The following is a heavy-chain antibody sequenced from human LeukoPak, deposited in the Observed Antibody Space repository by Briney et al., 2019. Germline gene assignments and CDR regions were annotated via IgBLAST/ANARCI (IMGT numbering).Heavy chain of an antibody. V-gene: IGHV4-59*01. CDR3: ARAGDGYNYGGDFDY. CDR1: GGSISSYY. D-gene: IGHD5-24*01. Sequence: SETLSLTCTVSGGSISSYYWSWIRQPPGKGLEWIGYIYYGGSTNYNPSLKSRVTISVDTSKNQFSLKLSSVTAADTAVYYCARAGDGYNYGGDFDYWGQGTLVTVSS. CDR2: IYYGGST. J-gene: IGHJ4*02.